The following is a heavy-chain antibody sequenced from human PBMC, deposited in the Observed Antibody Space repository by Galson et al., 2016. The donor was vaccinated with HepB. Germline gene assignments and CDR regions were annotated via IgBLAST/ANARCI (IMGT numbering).Heavy chain of an antibody. D-gene: IGHD2-2*01. CDR2: IKRKTDSGTT. Sequence: SLRLSCAASGFTFSNAWMTWVRQAPGKGLEWVGRIKRKTDSGTTDYAAPGKGRFTIPRDDSKNTLYLQMNSLKTEDTAVYYCTTESPVVPAAMPNWHRETWFDPWGQGTLVTVSS. CDR3: TTESPVVPAAMPNWHRETWFDP. V-gene: IGHV3-15*01. CDR1: GFTFSNAW. J-gene: IGHJ5*02.